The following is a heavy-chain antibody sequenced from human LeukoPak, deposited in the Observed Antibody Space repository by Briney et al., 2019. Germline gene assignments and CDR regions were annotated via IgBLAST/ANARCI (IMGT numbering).Heavy chain of an antibody. CDR3: ARGHHYYDSSAYYY. V-gene: IGHV3-74*01. CDR1: GFTFISYC. CDR2: INSDGSTT. D-gene: IGHD3-22*01. Sequence: GRSLRLSSAASGFTFISYCMHWVRQAPGKGLVWVSRINSDGSTTSYAASVKGRFTISRDTAKNTLYLQMNSLRAEDTAVYYCARGHHYYDSSAYYYWGQGTLVTVSS. J-gene: IGHJ4*02.